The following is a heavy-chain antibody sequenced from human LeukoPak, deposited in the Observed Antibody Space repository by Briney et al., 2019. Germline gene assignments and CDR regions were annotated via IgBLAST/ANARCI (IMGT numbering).Heavy chain of an antibody. CDR3: ARESSSGWNYFDY. D-gene: IGHD6-19*01. Sequence: SETLSLTCTVSGGSISSYYWSWIRQPPGKGLEWIGYIHYSGSTNYNPSLKSRVTISVDTSKNQFSLKLSSVTAADTAVYYCARESSSGWNYFDYWGQGTLVTVSS. V-gene: IGHV4-59*01. CDR1: GGSISSYY. CDR2: IHYSGST. J-gene: IGHJ4*02.